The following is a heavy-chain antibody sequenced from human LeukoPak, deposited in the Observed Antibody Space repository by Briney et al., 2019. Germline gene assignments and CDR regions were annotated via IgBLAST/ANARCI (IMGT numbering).Heavy chain of an antibody. Sequence: SQTLSLTCTVSGGSISSGDYYWSWIRQPPGKGLEWIGYIYYSGSTYYNPSLKSRVTISVDTSKNQFSLKLSSVTAADTAVYYCAGNLVPTSSIDYWGQGTLVTVSS. CDR3: AGNLVPTSSIDY. V-gene: IGHV4-30-4*08. CDR2: IYYSGST. CDR1: GGSISSGDYY. D-gene: IGHD5-12*01. J-gene: IGHJ4*02.